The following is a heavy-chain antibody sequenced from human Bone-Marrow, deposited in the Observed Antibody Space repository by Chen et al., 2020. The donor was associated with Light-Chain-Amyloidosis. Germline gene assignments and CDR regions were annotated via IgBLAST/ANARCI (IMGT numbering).Heavy chain of an antibody. V-gene: IGHV3-74*01. Sequence: EVQLVESGGGLVKPGGSLRLPWVASGSTFSGYWMHWVRQAPGKGLVWVSRINTDGSSTSYADSVKGRFTISRDNAKNTLFLQMSSLRADDTAVYYCARDSDCRSTSCYPLGTFDIWGQGTMVTVSS. J-gene: IGHJ3*02. CDR3: ARDSDCRSTSCYPLGTFDI. D-gene: IGHD2-2*01. CDR1: GSTFSGYW. CDR2: INTDGSST.